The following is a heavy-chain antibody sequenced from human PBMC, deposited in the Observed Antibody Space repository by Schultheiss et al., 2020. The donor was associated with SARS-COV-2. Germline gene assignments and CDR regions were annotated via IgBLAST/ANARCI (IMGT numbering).Heavy chain of an antibody. J-gene: IGHJ4*02. Sequence: ASVKVSCKASGYTFTSYGISWVRQAPGQGFEWMGWINPKSGGTNYAQSFQGRVTMTRDTSINTAYMELSGLRSDDTAVYYCASADRYGGPDYWGQGTLVTVSS. CDR2: INPKSGGT. V-gene: IGHV1-2*02. CDR3: ASADRYGGPDY. CDR1: GYTFTSYG. D-gene: IGHD4-23*01.